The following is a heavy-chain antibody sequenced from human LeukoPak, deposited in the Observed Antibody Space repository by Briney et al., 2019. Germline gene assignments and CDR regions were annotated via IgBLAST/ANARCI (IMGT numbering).Heavy chain of an antibody. D-gene: IGHD2-21*02. CDR1: GFALSSHW. V-gene: IGHV3-7*01. J-gene: IGHJ4*02. CDR3: ATIRNCGGDCYYFDY. CDR2: VNRDGSET. Sequence: GGSLRLSCAASGFALSSHWMTWVRQVPGRGPEWVANVNRDGSETYYLDSVKGRFTISKDNAKNSLYLQMNSLRAEDTAVYYCATIRNCGGDCYYFDYWGQGTLVTVSS.